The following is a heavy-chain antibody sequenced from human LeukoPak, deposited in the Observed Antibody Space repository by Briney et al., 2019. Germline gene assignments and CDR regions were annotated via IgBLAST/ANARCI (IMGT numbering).Heavy chain of an antibody. CDR3: ARAVSGSSPSDY. D-gene: IGHD3-16*01. CDR1: GFTVSSNY. V-gene: IGHV3-53*01. Sequence: GVSLRLSCAASGFTVSSNYMSWVRQAPGKGLEWVSVVYSGGSTYYADSMKGRFTISRDNSKNTLYLQMNSLRAEDTAVYYCARAVSGSSPSDYWGQGTLVTVSS. J-gene: IGHJ4*02. CDR2: VYSGGST.